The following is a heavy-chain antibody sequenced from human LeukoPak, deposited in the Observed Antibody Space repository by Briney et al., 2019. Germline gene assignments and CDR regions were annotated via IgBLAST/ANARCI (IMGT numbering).Heavy chain of an antibody. D-gene: IGHD6-13*01. CDR2: IYSGGST. Sequence: PGGSLRLSCAASGFTIASYYMTWVRQAPGKGLEWVSVIYSGGSTYYADSVKGRFTISRDNSKNTLYLQMNSLRAEDTAVYYCARYIGRSSFDYWGQGTLVTVSS. CDR3: ARYIGRSSFDY. J-gene: IGHJ4*02. CDR1: GFTIASYY. V-gene: IGHV3-66*01.